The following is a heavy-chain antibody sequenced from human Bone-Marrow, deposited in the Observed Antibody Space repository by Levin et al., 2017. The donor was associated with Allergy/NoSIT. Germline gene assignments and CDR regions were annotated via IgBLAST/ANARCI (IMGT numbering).Heavy chain of an antibody. V-gene: IGHV3-33*05. CDR2: ILYEGINK. CDR3: ARDGRDAKLDF. D-gene: IGHD4/OR15-4a*01. Sequence: GESLKISCAASGFTFSAYGMHWVRQAPGKGLEWVAIILYEGINKDYSDDVKGRFSISRDNSKNSVYLQMTSLRAEDTAVYYCARDGRDAKLDFWGQGILVTVAS. J-gene: IGHJ4*02. CDR1: GFTFSAYG.